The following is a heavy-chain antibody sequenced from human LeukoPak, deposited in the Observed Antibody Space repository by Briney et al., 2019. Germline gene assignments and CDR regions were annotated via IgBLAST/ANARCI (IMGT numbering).Heavy chain of an antibody. D-gene: IGHD4-23*01. CDR2: ISYDGSNK. CDR3: ARDRVQVVTNIPDY. CDR1: GFTFSSYA. J-gene: IGHJ4*02. Sequence: GGSLRLSCAASGFTFSSYAMHWVRQAPGKGLEGVAVISYDGSNKYYADSVKGRFTISRDNSKNTLYLQMNSLRAEDTGVYYCARDRVQVVTNIPDYWGQGTLVTVSS. V-gene: IGHV3-30*04.